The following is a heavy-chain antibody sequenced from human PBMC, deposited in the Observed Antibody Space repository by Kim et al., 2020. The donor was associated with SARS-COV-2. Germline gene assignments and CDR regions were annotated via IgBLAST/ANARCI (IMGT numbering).Heavy chain of an antibody. CDR2: IYHSGST. Sequence: SETLSLTCAVSGGSISSGGYSWSWIRQPPGKGLEWIGYIYHSGSTYYNPSLKSRVTISVDRSKNQFSLKLSSVTAADTAVYYCARDGSTSWRYYFDYWGQGTLVTVSS. CDR1: GGSISSGGYS. D-gene: IGHD2-2*01. V-gene: IGHV4-30-2*01. J-gene: IGHJ4*02. CDR3: ARDGSTSWRYYFDY.